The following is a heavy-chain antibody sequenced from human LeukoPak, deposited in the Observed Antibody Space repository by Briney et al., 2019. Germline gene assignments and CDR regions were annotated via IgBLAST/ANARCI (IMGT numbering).Heavy chain of an antibody. CDR2: LSGNGNTI. J-gene: IGHJ4*02. CDR3: AKALYDGHDY. Sequence: QPGGSLRLSCAASGFTFSTYAMSWVRQAPGKGLECVSALSGNGNTIYYADSVKGRFTISRDNSKNTLSLQMNSLRAEDTAVYYCAKALYDGHDYWGQGTLVTVSS. CDR1: GFTFSTYA. D-gene: IGHD3-10*01. V-gene: IGHV3-23*01.